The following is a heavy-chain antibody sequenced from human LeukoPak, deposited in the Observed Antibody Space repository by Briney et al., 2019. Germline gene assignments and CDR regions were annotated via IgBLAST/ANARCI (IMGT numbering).Heavy chain of an antibody. D-gene: IGHD6-19*01. CDR1: GGSISSYY. Sequence: SETLSLTCTVSGGSISSYYWSWIRQPPGKGLEWIGYIYYSGSTNYNPSLKSRVTISVDTSKNQSSLKLSSVTAADTAVYYCARVLVRYSSGWYHLPDYWGQGTLVTVSS. CDR2: IYYSGST. J-gene: IGHJ4*02. V-gene: IGHV4-59*01. CDR3: ARVLVRYSSGWYHLPDY.